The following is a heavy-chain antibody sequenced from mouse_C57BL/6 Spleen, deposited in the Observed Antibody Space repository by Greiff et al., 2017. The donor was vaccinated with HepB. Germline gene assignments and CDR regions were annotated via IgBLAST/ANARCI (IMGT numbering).Heavy chain of an antibody. J-gene: IGHJ3*01. D-gene: IGHD2-4*01. CDR3: ASGNGDYDRAY. V-gene: IGHV1-69*01. CDR2: IDPSDSYT. Sequence: VQLQQPGAELVMPGASVKLSCKASGYTFTSYWMHWVKQRPGQGLEWIGEIDPSDSYTNYNQKFKGKSTLTVDKSSSTAYMQLSSLTSEDSAVYYCASGNGDYDRAYWGQGTLVTVSA. CDR1: GYTFTSYW.